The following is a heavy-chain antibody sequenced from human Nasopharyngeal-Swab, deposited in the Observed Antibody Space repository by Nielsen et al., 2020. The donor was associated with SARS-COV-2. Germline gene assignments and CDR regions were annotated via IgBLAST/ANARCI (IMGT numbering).Heavy chain of an antibody. CDR3: ARATCSGGTCYSDY. CDR2: ISSGSSNI. J-gene: IGHJ4*02. Sequence: SCAASGFIFSDHSMNWVRQAPGKGLEWVSSISSGSSNIYYAESMKGRFTISRDNAENFLYLQMNSLRVEDTAVYYCARATCSGGTCYSDYWGQGTLVTVSS. D-gene: IGHD2-15*01. CDR1: GFIFSDHS. V-gene: IGHV3-21*06.